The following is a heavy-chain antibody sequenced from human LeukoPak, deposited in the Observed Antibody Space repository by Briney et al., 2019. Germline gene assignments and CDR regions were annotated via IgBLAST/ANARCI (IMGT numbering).Heavy chain of an antibody. V-gene: IGHV3-23*01. D-gene: IGHD3-22*01. CDR1: GFTFSAYA. J-gene: IGHJ4*02. CDR3: ARERRYYDSSGYQDY. CDR2: IGSDNKP. Sequence: GGSLRLSCEASGFTFSAYAMTWVRQAPGKGLEWVSSIGSDNKPHYSESVKGRFAISRDNSKSMLFLQLNSLRAEDTAVYYCARERRYYDSSGYQDYWGQGTLVTVSS.